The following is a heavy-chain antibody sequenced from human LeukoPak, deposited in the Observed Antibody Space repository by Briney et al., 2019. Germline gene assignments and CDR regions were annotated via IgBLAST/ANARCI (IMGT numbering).Heavy chain of an antibody. D-gene: IGHD3-10*01. CDR2: ISGSGDST. J-gene: IGHJ4*02. CDR1: GFTFSSYA. V-gene: IGHV3-23*01. CDR3: ARDFGSGMITPVHYFDY. Sequence: PGGSLRLSCAASGFTFSSYAMGWVRQAPGKGLEWVSAISGSGDSTKYADSVKGRSTISRDNSKNTLYLQMNSLRGEDTAVYYCARDFGSGMITPVHYFDYWGQGTLVTVSS.